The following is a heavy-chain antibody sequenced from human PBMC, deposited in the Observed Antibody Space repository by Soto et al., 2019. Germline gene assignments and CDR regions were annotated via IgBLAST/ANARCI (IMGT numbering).Heavy chain of an antibody. Sequence: SVKVSCKASGGTFTSYTISWVRQAPGEGLEWMGRIIPILGIVKYAQKFQGRVTITADKSTSTAYMELSSLRSEDTAVYYCARAGAVGVILDYRGQGTVVTGSS. D-gene: IGHD3-16*02. V-gene: IGHV1-69*02. CDR3: ARAGAVGVILDY. J-gene: IGHJ4*02. CDR1: GGTFTSYT. CDR2: IIPILGIV.